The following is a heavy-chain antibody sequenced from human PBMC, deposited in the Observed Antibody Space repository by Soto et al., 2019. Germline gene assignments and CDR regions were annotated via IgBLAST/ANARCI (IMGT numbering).Heavy chain of an antibody. J-gene: IGHJ4*02. CDR1: GGTFSSYA. CDR2: IIPIFGTA. Sequence: VQVSCKASGGTFSSYAISWVRQAPGQGLEWMGGIIPIFGTANYAQKFQGRVTITADESTSTAYMELSSLRSEDTAVYYCARVWQYGSGWYDYWGQGTLVTVSA. V-gene: IGHV1-69*13. CDR3: ARVWQYGSGWYDY. D-gene: IGHD6-19*01.